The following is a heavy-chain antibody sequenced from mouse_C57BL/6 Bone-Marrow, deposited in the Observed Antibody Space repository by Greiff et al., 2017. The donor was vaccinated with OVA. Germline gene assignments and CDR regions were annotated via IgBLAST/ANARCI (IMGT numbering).Heavy chain of an antibody. CDR2: INPNNGGT. CDR1: GYTFTDYY. V-gene: IGHV1-26*01. D-gene: IGHD1-1*01. Sequence: VQLQQSGPELVKPGASVKISCKASGYTFTDYYMNWVKQSHGKSLEWIGDINPNNGGTSYNQKFKGKATLTVDKSSSTAYMELRSLTSEDSAVYYCAKVITTARGFAYWGQGTLVTVSA. J-gene: IGHJ3*01. CDR3: AKVITTARGFAY.